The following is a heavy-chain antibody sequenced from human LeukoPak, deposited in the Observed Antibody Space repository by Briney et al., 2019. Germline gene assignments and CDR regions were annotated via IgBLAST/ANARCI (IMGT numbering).Heavy chain of an antibody. CDR3: ARGGFMDHSYYYDSSGRDFDY. V-gene: IGHV4-61*02. CDR1: GGSISSGSYY. CDR2: IYTSGST. Sequence: SETLSLTCTVSGGSISSGSYYWSWIRQPAGKGLEWIGRIYTSGSTNYNPSLKSRVTISVDTSKNQFSLKLSSVTAADTAVYYCARGGFMDHSYYYDSSGRDFDYWGQGTLVTVSS. D-gene: IGHD3-22*01. J-gene: IGHJ4*02.